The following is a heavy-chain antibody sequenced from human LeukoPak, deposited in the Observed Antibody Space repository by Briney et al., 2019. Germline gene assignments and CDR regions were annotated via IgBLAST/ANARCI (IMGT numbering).Heavy chain of an antibody. D-gene: IGHD3-10*01. Sequence: HTGGSLRLSCAASGFTFRSYSMNWVRQAPGKGLEWISHISSTGSTMYYADSVKGRFTISRDNAKNSLYLRMNSLRGEDTAVYYCARGDAWFGEFLSFDYWGQGTLVTVSS. V-gene: IGHV3-48*04. J-gene: IGHJ4*02. CDR3: ARGDAWFGEFLSFDY. CDR2: ISSTGSTM. CDR1: GFTFRSYS.